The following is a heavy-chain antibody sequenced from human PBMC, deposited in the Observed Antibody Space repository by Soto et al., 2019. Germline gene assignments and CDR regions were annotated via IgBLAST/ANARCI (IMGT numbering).Heavy chain of an antibody. CDR3: ARSLPYYDSSGYVPDAFDI. CDR2: ISAYNGNT. D-gene: IGHD3-22*01. Sequence: GASVKVSCKASGYTFTSYDINWVRQAPGQGLEWMGWISAYNGNTNYAQKLQGRVTMTTDTSTSTAYMELRSLRSDDTAVYYCARSLPYYDSSGYVPDAFDIWGQGTMVTVSS. V-gene: IGHV1-18*01. J-gene: IGHJ3*02. CDR1: GYTFTSYD.